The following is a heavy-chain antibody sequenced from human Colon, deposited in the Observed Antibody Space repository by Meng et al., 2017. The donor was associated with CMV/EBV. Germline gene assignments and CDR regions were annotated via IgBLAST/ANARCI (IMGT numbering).Heavy chain of an antibody. J-gene: IGHJ4*02. CDR3: ATGGGTEAAAAGFFDF. CDR2: IWPDGSQK. D-gene: IGHD6-25*01. Sequence: GESLKISCTLSGFTIHGLGMHWVRQAPGKGLEWVASIWPDGSQKFFADSVKGRFTISRDNSKNMQFLEMNSLRDEDTAVYFCATGGGTEAAAAGFFDFWGQGTLVTVSS. V-gene: IGHV3-33*01. CDR1: GFTIHGLG.